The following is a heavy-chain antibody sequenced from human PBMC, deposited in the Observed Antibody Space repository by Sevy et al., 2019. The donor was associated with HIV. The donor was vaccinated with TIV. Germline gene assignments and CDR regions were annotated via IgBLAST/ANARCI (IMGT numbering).Heavy chain of an antibody. V-gene: IGHV2-5*01. D-gene: IGHD5-12*01. Sequence: SGPTLVKPTQTLTLTCTFSGFSLSTSGVGVGWIRQPPGKALEWLALIYWNDDKRYSPSLKSRLTITKDTSKNQVVLTMTNMDPVDTATYYCAHRIDGYRGYYFDYWGQGTLVTVSS. CDR2: IYWNDDK. CDR3: AHRIDGYRGYYFDY. J-gene: IGHJ4*02. CDR1: GFSLSTSGVG.